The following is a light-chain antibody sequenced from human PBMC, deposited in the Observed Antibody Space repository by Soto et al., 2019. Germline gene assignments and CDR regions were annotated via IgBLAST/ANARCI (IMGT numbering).Light chain of an antibody. CDR1: RSDVCVYNY. V-gene: IGLV2-14*01. J-gene: IGLJ1*01. Sequence: QSVPAQPASVSGSPGQSSTISCTGRRSDVCVYNYVSWYQKHPGNAPKLMIYEVSNRPSGGSPRFSRSKSDNTDALTSFGLKTHDEAHYYCSSYTTTTTPVFGTGTKLTVL. CDR2: EVS. CDR3: SSYTTTTTPV.